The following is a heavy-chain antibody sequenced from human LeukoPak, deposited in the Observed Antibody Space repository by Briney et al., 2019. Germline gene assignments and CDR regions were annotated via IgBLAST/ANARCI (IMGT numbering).Heavy chain of an antibody. D-gene: IGHD2-2*01. V-gene: IGHV4-34*01. CDR3: ARGQPIDY. Sequence: GSLRLSCAASGFTFSSYAMSWVRQAPGKGLEWIGEINHSGSTNYNPSLKSRVTISVDTSKNQFSLKLSSVTAADTAVYYCARGQPIDYWGQGTLVTVSS. J-gene: IGHJ4*02. CDR2: INHSGST. CDR1: GFTFSSYA.